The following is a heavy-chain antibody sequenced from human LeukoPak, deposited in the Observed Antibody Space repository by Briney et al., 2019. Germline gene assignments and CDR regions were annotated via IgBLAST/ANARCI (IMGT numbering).Heavy chain of an antibody. Sequence: GASVKVSCKASGYTFTGYYMHWVRQAPGQGLEWMGWINPNSGGTNYAQKFQGRVTMTTDTSTSTAYMELRSLRSDDTAVYYCARTGERGYSYGYFDYWGQGTLVTVSS. V-gene: IGHV1-2*02. CDR2: INPNSGGT. CDR3: ARTGERGYSYGYFDY. J-gene: IGHJ4*02. CDR1: GYTFTGYY. D-gene: IGHD5-18*01.